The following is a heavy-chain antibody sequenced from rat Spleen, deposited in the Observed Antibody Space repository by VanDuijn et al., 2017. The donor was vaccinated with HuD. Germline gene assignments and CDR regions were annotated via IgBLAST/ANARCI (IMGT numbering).Heavy chain of an antibody. D-gene: IGHD4-3*01. CDR1: GFTFSDYY. Sequence: EVQLVESGGGLVQPGRSLNLSCAASGFTFSDYYMAWVRQAPTKGLEWVASISYDGTATYYRDSVKGRFTLSRDNAKSTLYLQMDSLRSEDTATYFCARLGGLRNWFAYWGQGTLVTVSS. CDR3: ARLGGLRNWFAY. CDR2: ISYDGTAT. J-gene: IGHJ3*01. V-gene: IGHV5-7*01.